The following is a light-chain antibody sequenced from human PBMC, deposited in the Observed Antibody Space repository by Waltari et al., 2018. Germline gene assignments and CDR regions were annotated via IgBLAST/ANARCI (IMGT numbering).Light chain of an antibody. V-gene: IGLV3-19*01. J-gene: IGLJ3*02. CDR1: SLRSDY. CDR2: GKN. Sequence: SSELTQDPAVSVALGQTVRITCHGDSLRSDYASWYQQKPGQAPVLVIYGKNNRPSGIPDRFSGSSSGNTASLTITGAQAEDEADYYCNSRDSSGNHLGVFGGGTKLTVL. CDR3: NSRDSSGNHLGV.